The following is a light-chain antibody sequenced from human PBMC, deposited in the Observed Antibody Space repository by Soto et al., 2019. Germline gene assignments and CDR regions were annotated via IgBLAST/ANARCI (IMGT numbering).Light chain of an antibody. V-gene: IGLV2-14*01. Sequence: QSALTQPASVSGSPGQSITISCTGTSSDVGYYNSVSWYQQHPGKAPKLMIHEVGNRPSGVSNRFSGSKSGNTASLTISGLQDDDEADYYCCSYSSSSALVVFGGGTQLTVL. CDR3: CSYSSSSALVV. J-gene: IGLJ7*01. CDR1: SSDVGYYNS. CDR2: EVG.